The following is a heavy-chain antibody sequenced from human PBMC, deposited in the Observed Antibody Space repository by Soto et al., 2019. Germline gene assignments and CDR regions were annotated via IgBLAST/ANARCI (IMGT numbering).Heavy chain of an antibody. Sequence: QVQLQESGPGLVKPSQTLSLTCTVSGGSLNSGGYFWSWIRQVPGKGLEWIGYVYSGDITYYNPSLQSRVTISLDTSKTQFPLSLTSVTAADTAMYFCAREVMTSVTRGWFDPWGQGILVTVSS. D-gene: IGHD4-17*01. V-gene: IGHV4-31*03. CDR3: AREVMTSVTRGWFDP. CDR2: VYSGDIT. J-gene: IGHJ5*02. CDR1: GGSLNSGGYF.